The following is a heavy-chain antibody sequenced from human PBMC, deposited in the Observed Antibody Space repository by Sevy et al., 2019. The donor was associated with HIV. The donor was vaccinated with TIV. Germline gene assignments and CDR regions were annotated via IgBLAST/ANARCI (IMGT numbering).Heavy chain of an antibody. D-gene: IGHD3-10*01. CDR2: ISYDGSNK. CDR1: GFTFSSYA. V-gene: IGHV3-30-3*01. J-gene: IGHJ6*02. CDR3: ARATPIFGGGGATNYYGMDV. Sequence: GGSLRLSCAASGFTFSSYAMHWVRQASGKGLEWVAVISYDGSNKYYADSVKGRFTISRDNSKNTLYLQMNSLRAEDTAVYYCARATPIFGGGGATNYYGMDVWGQGTTVTVSS.